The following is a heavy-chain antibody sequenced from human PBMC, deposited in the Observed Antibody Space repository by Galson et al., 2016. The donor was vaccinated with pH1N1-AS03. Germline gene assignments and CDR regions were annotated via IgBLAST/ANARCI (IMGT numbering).Heavy chain of an antibody. CDR1: GGTFTSYA. CDR2: IIPLFGKS. Sequence: SVKVSCKASGGTFTSYAISWVRQAPGQGLEWVGGIIPLFGKSTYAQKFQGRVTITADKSTSTAYMELSSLRSEDTAVYYCARATLSSGGSSGWFDPWGQGTLVTASS. J-gene: IGHJ5*02. D-gene: IGHD3-10*01. CDR3: ARATLSSGGSSGWFDP. V-gene: IGHV1-69*06.